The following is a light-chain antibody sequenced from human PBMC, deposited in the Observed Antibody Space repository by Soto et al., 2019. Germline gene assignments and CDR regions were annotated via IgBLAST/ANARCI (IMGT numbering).Light chain of an antibody. CDR1: SRDIGYYNY. V-gene: IGLV2-14*03. CDR3: NSYTSSTTLV. J-gene: IGLJ1*01. Sequence: QSVLTQPASVSGSPGQSITISCTGTSRDIGYYNYVSWYQQHPDKAPKLLIFDVSNRPSGISDRFSGSKSGHTASLTISGLQADDEADYYFNSYTSSTTLVFGTGTKLTVL. CDR2: DVS.